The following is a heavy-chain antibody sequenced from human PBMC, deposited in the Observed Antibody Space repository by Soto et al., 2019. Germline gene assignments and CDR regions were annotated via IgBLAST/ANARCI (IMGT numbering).Heavy chain of an antibody. V-gene: IGHV1-18*01. CDR1: GYFFTTYG. D-gene: IGHD2-8*01. CDR2: ISVKNGNT. J-gene: IGHJ4*02. Sequence: PGASVKVSCKASGYFFTTYGISWVRQAPGQGLEWMGYISVKNGNTNYAQKFQGRVTLTTDTSTTTAYMELRSLTSDDTAMYYCARDLATFGPGPNEFWGQGTLVTVSS. CDR3: ARDLATFGPGPNEF.